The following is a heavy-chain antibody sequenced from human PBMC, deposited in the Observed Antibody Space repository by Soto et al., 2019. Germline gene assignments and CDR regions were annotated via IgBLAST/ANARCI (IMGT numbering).Heavy chain of an antibody. CDR1: GFSFSTYA. V-gene: IGHV3-30-3*01. CDR2: ISYDGSNK. CDR3: ARDRTAGYYDSSGAYGMDV. J-gene: IGHJ6*02. D-gene: IGHD3-22*01. Sequence: GGSLRLSCAASGFSFSTYAIHWVRQAPGKGLEWVALISYDGSNKYYADSVKGRFTISRDNSKNTLYLQMNSLRAEDTAVYYCARDRTAGYYDSSGAYGMDVCGQGTTVTVSS.